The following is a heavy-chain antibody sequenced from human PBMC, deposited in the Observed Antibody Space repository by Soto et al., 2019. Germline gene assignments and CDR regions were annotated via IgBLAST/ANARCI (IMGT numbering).Heavy chain of an antibody. V-gene: IGHV3-30*03. CDR3: TSGVGIAANLIDDY. CDR2: ISYDGSNK. J-gene: IGHJ4*02. Sequence: QVQLVESGGGVVQPGRSLRLSCAASGFTFSSYGMHWVRQAPGKGLEWVAVISYDGSNKYYADSVKGRFTISRDNSKNTLYLQMNSLRAEDTAVYYCTSGVGIAANLIDDYWGEGTLVTVSS. D-gene: IGHD6-13*01. CDR1: GFTFSSYG.